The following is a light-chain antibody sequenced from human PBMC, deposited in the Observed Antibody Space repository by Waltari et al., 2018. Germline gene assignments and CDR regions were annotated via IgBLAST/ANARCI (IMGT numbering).Light chain of an antibody. Sequence: QSVLTQPPSVSAAPRQKVSISCSGSSSNIGNSSVSWFQQFPRAAPKLLIYDTNKRTSGIPDRFSASKSGTSATLGISGLQTGDEAIYHCGTWDNSLNIVIFGGGTKLTVL. CDR1: SSNIGNSS. V-gene: IGLV1-51*01. J-gene: IGLJ2*01. CDR3: GTWDNSLNIVI. CDR2: DTN.